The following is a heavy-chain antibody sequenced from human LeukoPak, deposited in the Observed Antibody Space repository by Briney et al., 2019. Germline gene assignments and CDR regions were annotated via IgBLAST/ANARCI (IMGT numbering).Heavy chain of an antibody. CDR1: GGSFSSYY. CDR2: IYYSGST. D-gene: IGHD2-15*01. J-gene: IGHJ4*02. CDR3: ARDNDQILGGSAGFDY. V-gene: IGHV4-59*12. Sequence: SETLSLTCTVSGGSFSSYYWSWIRQPPGKGLEWIGYIYYSGSTDYNPSLKSRVTMSVDTSKNQFSLKLSSVTAADTAVYYCARDNDQILGGSAGFDYWGQGTLVTVSS.